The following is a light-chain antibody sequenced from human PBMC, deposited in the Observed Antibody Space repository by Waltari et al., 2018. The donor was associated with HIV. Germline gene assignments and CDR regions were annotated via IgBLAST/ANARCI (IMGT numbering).Light chain of an antibody. CDR3: QSYDSSLSGSDVV. V-gene: IGLV1-40*01. CDR1: SSNIGAGYD. CDR2: GNS. J-gene: IGLJ2*01. Sequence: QSVVTQPPSVSGAPGQRVTISCTGSSSNIGAGYDVHWYQQLPGTAPKLLIYGNSNRPSGVPDRFSGSKSGTSASLAITGLQAEDEADYYYQSYDSSLSGSDVVFGGGTELTVL.